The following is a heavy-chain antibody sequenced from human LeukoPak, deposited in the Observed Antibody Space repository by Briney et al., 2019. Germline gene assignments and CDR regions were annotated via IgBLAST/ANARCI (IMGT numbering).Heavy chain of an antibody. CDR3: VKGRISEDGLDF. CDR1: GFTFSRSA. CDR2: ISSSGNT. Sequence: QPGGSLRLSCAASGFTFSRSAMTWVRQTPGKGLDWVSSISSSGNTYYADSVKGRFTISRDNSKNMLYLQMNSLGAEDTAVYYCVKGRISEDGLDFWGQGTLVTVSS. V-gene: IGHV3-23*01. J-gene: IGHJ4*02. D-gene: IGHD6-13*01.